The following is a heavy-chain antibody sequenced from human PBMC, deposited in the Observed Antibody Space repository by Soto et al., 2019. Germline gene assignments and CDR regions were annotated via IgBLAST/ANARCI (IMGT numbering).Heavy chain of an antibody. CDR2: IYHSGST. CDR1: GGSISSGGYS. J-gene: IGHJ4*02. V-gene: IGHV4-30-2*01. CDR3: ARGGTTVVDFDY. Sequence: SETLSLTCAVSGGSISSGGYSWSWIRQPPGKGLEWIGYIYHSGSTYYNPSLKSRVTISVDRSKNQFSLKLSSVTAADTAVYYCARGGTTVVDFDYWGQGTLVTVSS. D-gene: IGHD1-7*01.